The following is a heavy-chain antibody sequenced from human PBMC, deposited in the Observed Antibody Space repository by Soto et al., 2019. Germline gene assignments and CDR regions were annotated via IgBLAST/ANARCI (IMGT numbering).Heavy chain of an antibody. CDR1: GFTVSSNY. D-gene: IGHD3-16*02. J-gene: IGHJ4*02. Sequence: EVQLVESGGGLIQPGGSLRLSCAASGFTVSSNYMSWVRQAPGKGLEWVSVIYSGGSTYYADSVKGRFTSARDNSKNTLYLQMNSLRAEDTAVYYCASQKELSSFDYWGQGTLVTVSS. V-gene: IGHV3-53*01. CDR3: ASQKELSSFDY. CDR2: IYSGGST.